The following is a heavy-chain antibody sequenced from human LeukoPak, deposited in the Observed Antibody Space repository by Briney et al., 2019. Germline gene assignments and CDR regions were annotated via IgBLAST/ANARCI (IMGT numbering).Heavy chain of an antibody. D-gene: IGHD7-27*01. CDR1: GFTFSSYA. Sequence: GGSLSLSCAASGFTFSSYAMHWVRQAPGKGLEWVAVISYDGSNKYYADSVKGRFTISRDNSKNTLYLQMNSLRAEDTAVYYCAKDRASKLGFDAFDIWGQGTMVTVSS. CDR3: AKDRASKLGFDAFDI. J-gene: IGHJ3*02. CDR2: ISYDGSNK. V-gene: IGHV3-30*04.